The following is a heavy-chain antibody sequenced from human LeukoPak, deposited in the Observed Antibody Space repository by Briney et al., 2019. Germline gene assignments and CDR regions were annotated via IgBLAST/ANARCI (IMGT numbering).Heavy chain of an antibody. D-gene: IGHD6-13*01. CDR3: AREGTRIAAAGTGWFDP. V-gene: IGHV1-46*01. CDR1: GYTFISYY. J-gene: IGHJ5*02. CDR2: INPSGGST. Sequence: GASVKVSCKASGYTFISYYMHWVRQAPGQGLEWMGIINPSGGSTSYAQKFQGRVTMTRDTSTSTVYMELSSLRSEDTAVYYCAREGTRIAAAGTGWFDPWGQGTLVTVSS.